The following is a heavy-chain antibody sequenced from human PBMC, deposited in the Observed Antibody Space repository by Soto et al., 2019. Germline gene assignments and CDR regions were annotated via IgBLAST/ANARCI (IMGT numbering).Heavy chain of an antibody. CDR2: IKQDGSEK. J-gene: IGHJ4*02. Sequence: PGGSLRLSCAASGLTFSSYWMSWVRQAPGKGLEWVANIKQDGSEKYYVDSVKGRFTISRDNAKNSLYLQMNSLRAEDTAVYYCARDRTFHDSSRSLDYWGQGTLVTVSS. D-gene: IGHD3-22*01. V-gene: IGHV3-7*03. CDR3: ARDRTFHDSSRSLDY. CDR1: GLTFSSYW.